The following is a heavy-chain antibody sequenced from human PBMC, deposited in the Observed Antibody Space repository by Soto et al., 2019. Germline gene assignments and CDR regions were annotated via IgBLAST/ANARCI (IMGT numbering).Heavy chain of an antibody. CDR2: IGTAGDT. CDR3: ARDRRDYYYYYGMDV. V-gene: IGHV3-13*01. CDR1: GFTFSSYD. J-gene: IGHJ6*02. Sequence: GGSLRLSCAASGFTFSSYDMHWVRQATGKGLEWVSAIGTAGDTYYPGSVKGRFTISRENAKNSLYLQMNSLRAEDTAVYYCARDRRDYYYYYGMDVWGQGTTVTVSS.